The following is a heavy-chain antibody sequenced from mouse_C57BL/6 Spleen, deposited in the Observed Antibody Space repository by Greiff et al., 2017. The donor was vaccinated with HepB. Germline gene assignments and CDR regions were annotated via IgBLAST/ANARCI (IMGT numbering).Heavy chain of an antibody. CDR3: ARGPYYGSSYDWFAY. D-gene: IGHD1-1*01. CDR2: ISDGGSYT. CDR1: GFTFSSYA. Sequence: EVQLVESGGGLVKPGGSLKLSCAASGFTFSSYAMSWVRQTPEKRLEWVATISDGGSYTYYPDNVKGRFTISRDNAKNNLYLQMSHLKSEDTAMYYCARGPYYGSSYDWFAYWGQGTLVTVSA. J-gene: IGHJ3*01. V-gene: IGHV5-4*01.